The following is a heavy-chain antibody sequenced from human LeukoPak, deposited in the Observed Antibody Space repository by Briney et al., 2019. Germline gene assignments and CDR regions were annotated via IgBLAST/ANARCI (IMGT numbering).Heavy chain of an antibody. D-gene: IGHD3-16*01. CDR1: GYSFTSYW. V-gene: IGHV5-51*01. Sequence: GESLKISCKGSGYSFTSYWIGWVRQMPGKGLEWMGITYPGDSDTRYSPSFQGQVTLSVDKSISTAYLQWSSLKASDTAMYYCSRQGVRGSFDYWGQGTLVTVSS. J-gene: IGHJ4*02. CDR2: TYPGDSDT. CDR3: SRQGVRGSFDY.